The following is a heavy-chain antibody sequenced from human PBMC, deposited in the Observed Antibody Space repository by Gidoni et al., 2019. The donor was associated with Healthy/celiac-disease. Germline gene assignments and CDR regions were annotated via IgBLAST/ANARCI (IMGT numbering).Heavy chain of an antibody. D-gene: IGHD5-18*01. CDR2: ISAYNGNT. CDR3: ARDGREQLWFDAGYYYYGMDV. CDR1: GYTFTRSG. Sequence: VQLVQSGAEVKKPGASVKVSCKASGYTFTRSGISWVRQAPGQGLEWMGWISAYNGNTNYAQKLQSRVTMTTDTSTSTAYMELRSLRSDDTAVYYCARDGREQLWFDAGYYYYGMDVWGQGTTVTVSS. V-gene: IGHV1-18*04. J-gene: IGHJ6*02.